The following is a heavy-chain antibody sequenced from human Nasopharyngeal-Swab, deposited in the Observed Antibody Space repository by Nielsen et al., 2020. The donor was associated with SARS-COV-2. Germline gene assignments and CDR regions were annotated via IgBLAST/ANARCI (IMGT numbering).Heavy chain of an antibody. CDR3: ARVNSGSYYYYGMDV. D-gene: IGHD1-26*01. CDR1: GGTFSSYA. V-gene: IGHV1-69*13. Sequence: SVKVSCKASGGTFSSYAISWVRQAPGQGLEWMGGIIPFFGTANYAQKFQGRVTITADESTSTAYMELSSLRSEDTAVYYCARVNSGSYYYYGMDVWGQGTTVTVSS. CDR2: IIPFFGTA. J-gene: IGHJ6*02.